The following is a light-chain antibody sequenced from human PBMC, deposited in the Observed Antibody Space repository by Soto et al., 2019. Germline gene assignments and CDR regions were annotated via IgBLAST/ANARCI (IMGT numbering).Light chain of an antibody. V-gene: IGKV1-9*01. CDR2: GAS. J-gene: IGKJ1*01. CDR1: QGVRSY. CDR3: HQVYTYPRT. Sequence: IPLTQSPSSLSASVGARVTITCRASQGVRSYLAWFQQRPGKSPKLLIFGASTLKNGVPARFSGGGFGTDFTLSITSLKSEDAATYYCHQVYTYPRTFGQVNKVVIK.